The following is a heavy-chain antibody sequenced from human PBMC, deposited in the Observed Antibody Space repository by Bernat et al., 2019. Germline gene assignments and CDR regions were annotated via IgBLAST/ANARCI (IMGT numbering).Heavy chain of an antibody. V-gene: IGHV3-7*03. J-gene: IGHJ3*01. Sequence: EVQLVQSGAALVQPGGSLRLSCAASGFTFLSHWMCWLRQAPGKGLEWVANIKSDGSAIYYVDSVKGRFTISRDNVKNSLYLQMNSLRADDTAVYYCAREPGWGALYLWGQETMVTVSS. CDR1: GFTFLSHW. CDR2: IKSDGSAI. D-gene: IGHD3-16*01. CDR3: AREPGWGALYL.